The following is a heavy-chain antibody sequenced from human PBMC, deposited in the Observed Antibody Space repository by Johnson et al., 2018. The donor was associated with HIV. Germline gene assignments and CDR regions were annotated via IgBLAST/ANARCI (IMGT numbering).Heavy chain of an antibody. D-gene: IGHD3-3*01. CDR1: GFTFSSHW. CDR3: ARDPLAYDNFWSGSLHAFDI. CDR2: IKEDGSEK. J-gene: IGHJ3*02. Sequence: VQLVESGGALVQPGGSLRLSCAASGFTFSSHWMNWVRQAPGKGLEWVANIKEDGSEKKYVDSVKGRFTISRDNAKNSLYLQMNSLRGEDTAGYYCARDPLAYDNFWSGSLHAFDIWGQGTKVTVSS. V-gene: IGHV3-7*01.